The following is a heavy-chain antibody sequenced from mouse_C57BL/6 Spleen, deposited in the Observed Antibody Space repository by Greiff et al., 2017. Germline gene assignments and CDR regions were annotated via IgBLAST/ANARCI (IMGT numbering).Heavy chain of an antibody. CDR2: ISYDGSN. CDR3: ARVPIYDGYDSMDY. V-gene: IGHV3-6*01. CDR1: GYSITSGYY. D-gene: IGHD2-3*01. J-gene: IGHJ4*01. Sequence: VQLKESGPGLVKPSQSLSLTCSVTGYSITSGYYWNWIRQFPGNKLEWMGYISYDGSNNYNPSLKNRISITRDTSKNQFFLKLNSVTTEDTATYYCARVPIYDGYDSMDYWGQGTSVTVSS.